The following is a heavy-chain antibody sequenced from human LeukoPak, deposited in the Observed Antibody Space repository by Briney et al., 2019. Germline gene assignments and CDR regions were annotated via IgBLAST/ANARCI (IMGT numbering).Heavy chain of an antibody. D-gene: IGHD6-6*01. Sequence: SETLSLTCTVSGGSISSYYWSWIRQPPGKGLEWIGYIYYSGSTNYNPSLKSRVTISVDTSKNQFSLKLSSVTAADTAVYYCAGYMVYSITAQNYFDYWGQGTQVTVSS. V-gene: IGHV4-59*08. J-gene: IGHJ4*02. CDR1: GGSISSYY. CDR3: AGYMVYSITAQNYFDY. CDR2: IYYSGST.